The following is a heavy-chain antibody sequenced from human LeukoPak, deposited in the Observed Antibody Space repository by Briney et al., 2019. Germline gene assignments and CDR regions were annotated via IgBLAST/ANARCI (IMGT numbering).Heavy chain of an antibody. V-gene: IGHV1-8*03. D-gene: IGHD6-19*01. CDR2: MNPNSGNT. CDR1: GYTFTSNG. Sequence: ASVKVSCKASGYTFTSNGISWVRQATRQGLEWMGWMNPNSGNTGYAQKFQGRVTITRNTSISTAYMELSSLRSEDTAVYYCARGRASKYSSGWYSYWGQGTLVTVSS. J-gene: IGHJ4*02. CDR3: ARGRASKYSSGWYSY.